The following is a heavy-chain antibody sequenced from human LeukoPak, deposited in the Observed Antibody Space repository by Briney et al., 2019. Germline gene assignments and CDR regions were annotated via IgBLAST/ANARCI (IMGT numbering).Heavy chain of an antibody. CDR3: ARLSLITASDAFDI. CDR1: GGPIRSYY. V-gene: IGHV4-59*08. CDR2: IYYSGST. J-gene: IGHJ3*02. Sequence: KSSETLSLTCTVSGGPIRSYYWSWIRQPPGKGLEWFGYIYYSGSTKYNPSLKSRVTLSVDTSKNQFSLKLSSVTAADTAVYYCARLSLITASDAFDIWGQGTMVTVSS. D-gene: IGHD4/OR15-4a*01.